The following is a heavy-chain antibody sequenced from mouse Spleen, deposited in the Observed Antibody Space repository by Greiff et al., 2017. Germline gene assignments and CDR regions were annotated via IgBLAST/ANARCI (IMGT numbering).Heavy chain of an antibody. Sequence: EVKLVESGGGLVQPGGSLSLSCAASGFTFTDYYMSWVRQPPGKALEWLGFIRNKANGYTTEYSASVKGRFTISRDNSQSILYLQMNALRAEDSATYYCASLLHYYAMDYWGQGTSVTVSS. CDR3: ASLLHYYAMDY. V-gene: IGHV7-3*01. D-gene: IGHD1-1*01. J-gene: IGHJ4*01. CDR2: IRNKANGYTT. CDR1: GFTFTDYY.